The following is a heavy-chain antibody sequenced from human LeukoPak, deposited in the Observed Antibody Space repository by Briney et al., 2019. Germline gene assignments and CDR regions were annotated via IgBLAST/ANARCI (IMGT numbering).Heavy chain of an antibody. CDR3: TKERGYCSSTSCPPSYYYYYGMDV. Sequence: GGSLRLSCAASGFTFSSYGMHWVRQAPGKGLEWVAVISYDGSNKYYADSVKGRFTISRDNSKNTLYLQMNSLRAEDTAVYYCTKERGYCSSTSCPPSYYYYYGMDVWGQGTMVTVSS. D-gene: IGHD2-2*01. CDR1: GFTFSSYG. CDR2: ISYDGSNK. V-gene: IGHV3-30*18. J-gene: IGHJ6*02.